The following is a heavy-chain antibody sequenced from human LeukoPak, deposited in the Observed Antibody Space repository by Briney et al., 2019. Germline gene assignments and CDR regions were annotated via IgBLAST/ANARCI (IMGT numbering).Heavy chain of an antibody. V-gene: IGHV3-23*01. CDR3: AKPYSSSSAARPYYYMDV. CDR2: ISGSGGST. CDR1: GFTFSSYA. J-gene: IGHJ6*03. D-gene: IGHD6-6*01. Sequence: PGGSLRLSCAASGFTFSSYAMSWVRQAPGKGLEWVSAISGSGGSTYYADSVKGRFTISRDNSKNTLYLQMNSLRAEDTAVYYCAKPYSSSSAARPYYYMDVWGKGTTVTVSS.